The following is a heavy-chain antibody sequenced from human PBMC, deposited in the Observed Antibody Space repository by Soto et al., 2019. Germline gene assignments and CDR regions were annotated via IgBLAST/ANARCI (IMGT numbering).Heavy chain of an antibody. CDR2: ISYDGSNK. D-gene: IGHD1-1*01. CDR3: ANLLDTGTTSH. CDR1: GFTFSSYA. V-gene: IGHV3-30*18. J-gene: IGHJ4*02. Sequence: GGSLRLSCAASGFTFSSYAMSWVRQAPGKGLEWVAVISYDGSNKYYADSVKGRFTISRDNSKNTLYLQMNSLRAEDTAVYYCANLLDTGTTSHWGKGTLVTVSS.